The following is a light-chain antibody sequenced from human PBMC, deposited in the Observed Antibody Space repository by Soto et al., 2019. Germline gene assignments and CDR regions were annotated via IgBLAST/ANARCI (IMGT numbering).Light chain of an antibody. J-gene: IGKJ5*01. V-gene: IGKV4-1*01. CDR2: WAS. Sequence: DIVMTQSPDSLAVSLGERATINCKSSQSVLYSSNNKNYLAWYQEKPGQPPKLLIYWASTRESGVPDRFSGSGSGTDFILTISSLQAEDVAVYYCQQYYSIPQTFGQGTRLEIK. CDR1: QSVLYSSNNKNY. CDR3: QQYYSIPQT.